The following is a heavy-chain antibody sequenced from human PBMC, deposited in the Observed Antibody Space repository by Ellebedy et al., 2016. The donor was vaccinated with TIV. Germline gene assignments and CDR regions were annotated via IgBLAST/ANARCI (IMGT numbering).Heavy chain of an antibody. CDR2: VNHNGEIT. CDR3: ARSQNYFDP. V-gene: IGHV4-34*01. CDR1: GGSLKSKY. Sequence: MPSETLSLTCAVYGGSLKSKYWTWIRQPPGQGLEWIGEVNHNGEITNYNPSLKSPFTISLDTSKNQIFLTLSSVTAADTAVYYCARSQNYFDPWGQGTLVTVSS. J-gene: IGHJ5*02. D-gene: IGHD1-7*01.